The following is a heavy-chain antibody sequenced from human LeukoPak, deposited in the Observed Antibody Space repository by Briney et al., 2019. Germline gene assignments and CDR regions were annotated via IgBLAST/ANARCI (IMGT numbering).Heavy chain of an antibody. D-gene: IGHD5-18*01. Sequence: PGGSLRLSCAASGFTFSNYGMHWVRQAPGKGLEWVAFIRCDGSNKYYVDSMKGRFTISRDNSKSTLYLQMNSLSAEDTAVYYCAKERAQYTYGPYYFDYWGQGTLVTVSS. CDR2: IRCDGSNK. J-gene: IGHJ4*02. CDR1: GFTFSNYG. V-gene: IGHV3-30*02. CDR3: AKERAQYTYGPYYFDY.